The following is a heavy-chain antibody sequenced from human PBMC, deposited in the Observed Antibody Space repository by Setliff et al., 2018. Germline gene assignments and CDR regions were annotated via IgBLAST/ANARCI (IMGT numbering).Heavy chain of an antibody. CDR3: ARGAGWWDL. J-gene: IGHJ5*02. V-gene: IGHV4-4*09. CDR2: IHTSGST. Sequence: SETLSLTCAVYGGSFSGYYWNWIRQPPGRGLEWIGQIHTSGSTNYSPSLKSRVTISVDTSKNQFSLKLSSVTAADTAVYYCARGAGWWDLWGQGTLVTVSS. CDR1: GGSFSGYY.